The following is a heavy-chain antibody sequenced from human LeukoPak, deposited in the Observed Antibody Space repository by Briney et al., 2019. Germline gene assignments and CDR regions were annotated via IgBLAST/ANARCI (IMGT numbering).Heavy chain of an antibody. V-gene: IGHV3-30-3*01. J-gene: IGHJ4*02. CDR1: GFTFSSYW. CDR3: ARDSRYYDILTGYGSSYYFDY. Sequence: GGSLRLSCAASGFTFSSYWMSWVRQAPGKGLEWVAVISYDGSNKYYADSVKGRFTISRDNSKNTLYLQMNSLRAEDTAVYYCARDSRYYDILTGYGSSYYFDYWGQGTLVTVSS. D-gene: IGHD3-9*01. CDR2: ISYDGSNK.